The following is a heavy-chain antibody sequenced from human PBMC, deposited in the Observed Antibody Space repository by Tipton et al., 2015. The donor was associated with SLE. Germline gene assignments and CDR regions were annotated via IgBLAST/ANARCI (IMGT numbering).Heavy chain of an antibody. J-gene: IGHJ3*02. CDR2: IYTSGST. D-gene: IGHD3-9*01. V-gene: IGHV4-4*09. CDR1: GGSISSYY. CDR3: ARGQGSYYDILTGGAFDI. Sequence: TLSLTCTVSGGSISSYYWNWIRQPPGKGLEWIGYIYTSGSTNYNPSLKSRVTISVDTSKNQFSLKLSSVTAADTAVYYCARGQGSYYDILTGGAFDIWGQGTMVTVSS.